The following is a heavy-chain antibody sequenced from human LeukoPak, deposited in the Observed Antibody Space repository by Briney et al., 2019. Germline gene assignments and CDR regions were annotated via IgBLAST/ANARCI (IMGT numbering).Heavy chain of an antibody. D-gene: IGHD2-2*01. Sequence: SVKVSCKASGGTFSSYAISWVRQAPGQGLEWMGGIIPIFGTANYAQKFQGRVTITADESTSTAYMELSSLRSEDTAVYYCARGYCSSTSCRPVNFDYWGREPWSPSPQ. CDR1: GGTFSSYA. CDR2: IIPIFGTA. J-gene: IGHJ4*02. V-gene: IGHV1-69*13. CDR3: ARGYCSSTSCRPVNFDY.